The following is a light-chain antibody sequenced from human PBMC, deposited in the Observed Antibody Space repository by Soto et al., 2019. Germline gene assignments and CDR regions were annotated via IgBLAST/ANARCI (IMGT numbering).Light chain of an antibody. V-gene: IGKV1-5*01. CDR3: KKYNHI. J-gene: IGKJ4*01. CDR2: DVS. CDR1: QTISNW. Sequence: DIQMTQSPSTLSASVGDRVTITCRASQTISNWLAWYQQKPGKAPKLLIYDVSSLASGVPSRFSGSESGTEFTLTISSLQPDDFATYYCKKYNHIFGGGTRVDIK.